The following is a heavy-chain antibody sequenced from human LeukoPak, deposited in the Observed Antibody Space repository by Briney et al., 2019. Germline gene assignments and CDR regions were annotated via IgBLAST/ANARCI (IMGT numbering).Heavy chain of an antibody. V-gene: IGHV4-39*06. CDR3: SREGYSCPNWFDT. J-gene: IGHJ5*02. Sequence: SETLSLTCSVSGGSISSSRSYWGWIRQAPGKGLEWVGSIYYNGDTYYNPSFKSRVSMSVDTAKNQIPLILTSVTAADTAVYYCSREGYSCPNWFDTWGQGTLVTVSS. CDR2: IYYNGDT. D-gene: IGHD4-11*01. CDR1: GGSISSSRSY.